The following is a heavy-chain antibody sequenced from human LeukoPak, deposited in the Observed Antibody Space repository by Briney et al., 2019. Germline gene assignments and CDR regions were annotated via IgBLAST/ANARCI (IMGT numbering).Heavy chain of an antibody. J-gene: IGHJ5*02. V-gene: IGHV3-53*01. CDR2: IYNDGRT. D-gene: IGHD4-17*01. CDR3: ARSYGDYANWFDP. CDR1: GFSVSSNY. Sequence: PGGSLRLSCAVSGFSVSSNYWAWVRQAPGKGLEGGSLIYNDGRTYYADSVKGRFTISRDTSKNTVYFQMNSLRGEDTAVYYCARSYGDYANWFDPWGQGTLVTVSS.